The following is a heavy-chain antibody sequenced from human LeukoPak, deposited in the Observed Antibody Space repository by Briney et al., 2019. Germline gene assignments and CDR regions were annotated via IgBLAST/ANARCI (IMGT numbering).Heavy chain of an antibody. J-gene: IGHJ4*02. V-gene: IGHV3-7*01. D-gene: IGHD3-3*01. Sequence: GGSLRLSCVASGFPFSSYWMTWVRQAPGKGLEWVANIKQDGSKKSYVDSVKGRFTISRDNSKNTLYLQMSSLRAEDTAVYYCVKAGTIFGVVTPSFDYWGQGTLVTVSS. CDR3: VKAGTIFGVVTPSFDY. CDR2: IKQDGSKK. CDR1: GFPFSSYW.